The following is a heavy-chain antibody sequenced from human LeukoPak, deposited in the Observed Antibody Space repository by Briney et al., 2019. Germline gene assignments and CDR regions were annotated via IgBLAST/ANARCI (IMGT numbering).Heavy chain of an antibody. CDR1: GGSISGYY. J-gene: IGHJ4*02. CDR3: ARRRAVPGFYYFDY. CDR2: IYYSGST. D-gene: IGHD2/OR15-2a*01. V-gene: IGHV4-59*08. Sequence: SETLSLTCTVSGGSISGYYWTWIRRPPGKGLEWIGYIYYSGSTKYNPSLRSRVTISVDTSKNQFSLKLSSLTAADTAVYYCARRRAVPGFYYFDYWGQGALVTVSS.